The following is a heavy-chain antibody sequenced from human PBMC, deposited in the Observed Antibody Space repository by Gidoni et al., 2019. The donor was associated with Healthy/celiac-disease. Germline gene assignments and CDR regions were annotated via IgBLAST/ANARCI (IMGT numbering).Heavy chain of an antibody. CDR3: ARPLGGPRGDY. J-gene: IGHJ4*02. CDR1: GCPFSSYS. V-gene: IGHV3-21*01. D-gene: IGHD2-15*01. Sequence: EVQLVESGVGLVKPGGSLRLSCAASGCPFSSYSMNWVRQAPGKGLELVSSISSSSSYIYYADSVKGRFTISRDNAKNSLYLQMNSLRAEDTAVYYCARPLGGPRGDYWGQGTLVTVSS. CDR2: ISSSSSYI.